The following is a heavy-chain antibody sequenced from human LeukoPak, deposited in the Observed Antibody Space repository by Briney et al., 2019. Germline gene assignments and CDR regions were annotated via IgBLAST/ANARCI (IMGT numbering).Heavy chain of an antibody. V-gene: IGHV3-30*18. CDR1: GFTFRSYG. CDR2: ISYDGSNK. D-gene: IGHD1-26*01. CDR3: AKAFGWELTDSVDY. Sequence: GGSLRLSCAACGFTFRSYGMHWVRQAPGKGLEWVAVISYDGSNKYYADSMKGRFTISRDNSKNTLYLQMNSLRAEDTAVYYCAKAFGWELTDSVDYWGQGTLVTVSS. J-gene: IGHJ4*02.